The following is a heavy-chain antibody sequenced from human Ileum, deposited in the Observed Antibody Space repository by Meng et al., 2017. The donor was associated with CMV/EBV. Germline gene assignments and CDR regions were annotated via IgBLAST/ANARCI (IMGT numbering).Heavy chain of an antibody. CDR3: ARGGTGYSSGQLAY. CDR2: IYYSGAT. V-gene: IGHV4-31*02. CDR1: GASLSTAGYY. J-gene: IGHJ4*02. D-gene: IGHD6-25*01. Sequence: GASLSTAGYYWSWIRQHPGKGLEWIGYIYYSGATYYNPSLKSRVAMSVDTAKNKFSLNLSSVTAADTAVYYCARGGTGYSSGQLAYWGQGTLVTVSS.